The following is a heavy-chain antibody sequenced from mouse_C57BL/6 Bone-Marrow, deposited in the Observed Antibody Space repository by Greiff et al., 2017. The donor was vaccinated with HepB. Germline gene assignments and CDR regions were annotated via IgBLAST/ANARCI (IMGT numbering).Heavy chain of an antibody. D-gene: IGHD1-1*01. J-gene: IGHJ2*01. CDR3: TTRGYYYGSSYGY. CDR2: IDPENGDT. CDR1: GFNIKDDY. Sequence: VQLQHSGAELVRPGASVKLSCTASGFNIKDDYMHWVKQRPEQGLEWIGWIDPENGDTEYASKFQGKATITADTSSNTAYLQLSSLTSEDTAVYYCTTRGYYYGSSYGYWGQGTTLTVSS. V-gene: IGHV14-4*01.